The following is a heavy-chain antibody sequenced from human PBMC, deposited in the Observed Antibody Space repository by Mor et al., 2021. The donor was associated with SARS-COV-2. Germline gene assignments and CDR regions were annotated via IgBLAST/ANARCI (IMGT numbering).Heavy chain of an antibody. CDR3: AKEMTAEGNYYYYYMDV. CDR2: ISYDGSNK. V-gene: IGHV3-30*18. D-gene: IGHD2-21*02. J-gene: IGHJ6*03. CDR1: SYG. Sequence: SYGMHWVRQAPGKGLEWVAVISYDGSNKYYADSVKGRFTISRDKSKNTLYLQMNSLRAEDTAVYYCAKEMTAEGNYYYYYMDV.